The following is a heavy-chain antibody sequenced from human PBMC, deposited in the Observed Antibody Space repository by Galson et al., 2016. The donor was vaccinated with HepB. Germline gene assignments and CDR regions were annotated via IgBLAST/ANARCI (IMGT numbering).Heavy chain of an antibody. Sequence: SETLSLTCAVSGDSVTNYFWAWLRQPPGKRLEWIGYIYHSGNTNYSPSLRSRVGISVATSNNHFSLNLTSVSAADTAVYYCAGGYRSGWYTIWGRGTRVTVTS. CDR2: IYHSGNT. V-gene: IGHV4-59*02. CDR3: AGGYRSGWYTI. CDR1: GDSVTNYF. D-gene: IGHD6-19*01. J-gene: IGHJ3*02.